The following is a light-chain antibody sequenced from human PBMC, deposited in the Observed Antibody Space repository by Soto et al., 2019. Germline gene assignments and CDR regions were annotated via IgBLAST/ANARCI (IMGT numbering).Light chain of an antibody. J-gene: IGLJ1*01. CDR1: SSNIGAGYD. CDR3: QSYDSSLRDV. Sequence: QSVLTQPPSVSGAPGQRVTISCTGSSSNIGAGYDVHWYQQLPGTAPKLLIYGNTDRPSGVPDRFSGSKSGTSASLAITGLQTDDEADYYCQSYDSSLRDVFGPGTKVIVL. V-gene: IGLV1-40*01. CDR2: GNT.